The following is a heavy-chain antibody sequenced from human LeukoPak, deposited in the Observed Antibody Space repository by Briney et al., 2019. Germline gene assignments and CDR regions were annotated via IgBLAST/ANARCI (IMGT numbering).Heavy chain of an antibody. CDR3: ARDKKSSSWYTLGGFDP. Sequence: ASVKVSCKASGGTFSSYAISWVRQAPGQGLEWMGRIIPIFGTANYAQKFQGRVTITTDESTSTAYMELSSLRSVDTAVYYCARDKKSSSWYTLGGFDPWGQGTLVTVSS. CDR1: GGTFSSYA. J-gene: IGHJ5*02. CDR2: IIPIFGTA. D-gene: IGHD6-13*01. V-gene: IGHV1-69*05.